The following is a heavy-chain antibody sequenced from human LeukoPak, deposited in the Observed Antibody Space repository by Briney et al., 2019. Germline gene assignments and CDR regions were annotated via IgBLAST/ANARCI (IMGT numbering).Heavy chain of an antibody. D-gene: IGHD3-22*01. CDR2: IYHSGST. CDR1: GVSISSGGYY. CDR3: ARAPKVVAGNWFDP. Sequence: PSETLSLTCTVSGVSISSGGYYWSWIRQPPGKGLEWIGYIYHSGSTYYNPSLKSRVTISVDRSKNQFSLKLSSVTAADTAVYYCARAPKVVAGNWFDPWGQGTLVTVSS. V-gene: IGHV4-30-2*01. J-gene: IGHJ5*02.